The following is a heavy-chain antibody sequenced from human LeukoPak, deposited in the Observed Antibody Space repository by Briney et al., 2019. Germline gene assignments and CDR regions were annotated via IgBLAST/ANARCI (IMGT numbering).Heavy chain of an antibody. V-gene: IGHV1-2*02. CDR1: GYTFTGYY. Sequence: GASVKVSCKASGYTFTGYYMHWVRQAPGQGLEWMGWINPNSGGTNYAQKFQGRVTMTRDTSISTAYMELSRLRSDDTAVYYCARDHYYYDSSGYYNWGQGTLVTVSS. CDR3: ARDHYYYDSSGYYN. CDR2: INPNSGGT. J-gene: IGHJ4*02. D-gene: IGHD3-22*01.